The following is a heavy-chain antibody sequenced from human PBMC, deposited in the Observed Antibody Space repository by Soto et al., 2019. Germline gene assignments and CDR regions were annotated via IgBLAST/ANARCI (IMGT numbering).Heavy chain of an antibody. CDR2: ISAYNGNT. Sequence: ASVKVSCKASGYTFTSYGISWVRQAPGQGLEWMGWISAYNGNTNYAQKLQGRVTMTTDTSTSTAYMELRSLRSDDTAVYYCAREVVVPAAIYYYYMDVWGKGTTVTVSS. CDR1: GYTFTSYG. V-gene: IGHV1-18*01. CDR3: AREVVVPAAIYYYYMDV. D-gene: IGHD2-2*01. J-gene: IGHJ6*03.